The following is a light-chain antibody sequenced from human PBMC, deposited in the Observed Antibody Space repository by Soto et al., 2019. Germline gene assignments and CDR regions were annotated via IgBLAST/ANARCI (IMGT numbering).Light chain of an antibody. CDR1: SSNIGSNT. CDR3: AAWDDSLNGLV. Sequence: QSVLTQPPSASGTPGQRVTISCSGSSSNIGSNTVNWYQQLPGTAPKLLIYSDNQRPSGVPDQFSVSKSGTSVSLAISGLQSDDDADYYCAAWDDSLNGLVFGGGTKLTVL. J-gene: IGLJ2*01. V-gene: IGLV1-44*01. CDR2: SDN.